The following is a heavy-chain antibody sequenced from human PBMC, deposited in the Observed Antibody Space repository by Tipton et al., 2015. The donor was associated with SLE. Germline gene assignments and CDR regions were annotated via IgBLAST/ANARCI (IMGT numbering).Heavy chain of an antibody. D-gene: IGHD2-2*02. CDR3: ARIVVLPAAIRGDYYYYYMDV. CDR1: GGSFSGYY. V-gene: IGHV4-34*01. CDR2: INHSGST. J-gene: IGHJ6*03. Sequence: TLSLTCAVYGGSFSGYYWSWIRQPPGKGLEWIGEINHSGSTNYNPSLKSRVTISVDTSTNQFSLKLSSVTAADTAVYYCARIVVLPAAIRGDYYYYYMDVWGKGTTVTVSS.